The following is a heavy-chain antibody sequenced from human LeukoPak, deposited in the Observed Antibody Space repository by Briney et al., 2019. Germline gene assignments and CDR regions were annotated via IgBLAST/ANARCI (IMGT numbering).Heavy chain of an antibody. CDR3: AKDAQRGFDYSNSLQN. CDR2: IWSDGSDK. D-gene: IGHD4-11*01. J-gene: IGHJ1*01. CDR1: GFTFSHYG. V-gene: IGHV3-33*06. Sequence: GGSLRLSCAASGFTFSHYGMHWVRQTPGAGLGWVAVIWSDGSDKYYAKSVKGRFTISRDNSKNSLFLQMNSLRAEDTAVYYCAKDAQRGFDYSNSLQNWGQGILVTVSS.